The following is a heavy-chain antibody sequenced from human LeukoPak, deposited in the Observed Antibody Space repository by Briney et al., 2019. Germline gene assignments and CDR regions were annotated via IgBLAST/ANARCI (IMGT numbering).Heavy chain of an antibody. CDR2: IIPIFGTA. CDR3: ARGPNFFDY. CDR1: GYTFTSYY. J-gene: IGHJ4*02. Sequence: SVKVSCKASGYTFTSYYMHWVRQAPGQGLEWMGGIIPIFGTANYAQKFQGRVTINADKSTSTAYMELSSLRSEDTAVYYCARGPNFFDYWGQGTLVTVSS. V-gene: IGHV1-69*06.